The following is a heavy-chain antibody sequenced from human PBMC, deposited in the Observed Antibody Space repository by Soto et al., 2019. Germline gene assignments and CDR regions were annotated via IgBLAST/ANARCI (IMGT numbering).Heavy chain of an antibody. J-gene: IGHJ4*02. V-gene: IGHV3-48*01. CDR3: ARLLVEHATTPRDY. CDR1: GVTFGIYS. Sequence: PWWSLRLSSAASGVTFGIYSMNWVLKTPGKGLEWVSYISSSSSSTIYYADSVKGRFTISRDNAKNSLYLQMNSLRAEDTAVYYCARLLVEHATTPRDYWGQGTLVTGSS. CDR2: ISSSSSSTI. D-gene: IGHD2-8*02.